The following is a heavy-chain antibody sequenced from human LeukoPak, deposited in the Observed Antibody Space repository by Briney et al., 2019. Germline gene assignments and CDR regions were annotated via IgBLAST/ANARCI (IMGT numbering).Heavy chain of an antibody. V-gene: IGHV4-30-2*01. J-gene: IGHJ4*02. Sequence: SQTLSLTCAVSGGSISSGGYSWSWIRQPPGKGLEWIGYIYHSGSTYYNPSLKSRVTISVDRSKNQFSLKLSSVTAADTAVYYCASQYYDLDYWGQGTLATVSS. CDR1: GGSISSGGYS. D-gene: IGHD3-22*01. CDR2: IYHSGST. CDR3: ASQYYDLDY.